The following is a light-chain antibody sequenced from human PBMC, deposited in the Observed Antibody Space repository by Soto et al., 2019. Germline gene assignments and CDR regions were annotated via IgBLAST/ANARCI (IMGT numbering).Light chain of an antibody. CDR2: DAS. J-gene: IGKJ2*01. CDR3: QQFNSYPYT. V-gene: IGKV1-13*02. CDR1: QGISSA. Sequence: AIQLTQSPSSLSASVGDRVTITCRASQGISSALAWYQQKPGKAPKLLIYDASSLESGVPSRFSGSGSGADFTLTISSLQPEDFATYYCQQFNSYPYTFGQGAKLEIK.